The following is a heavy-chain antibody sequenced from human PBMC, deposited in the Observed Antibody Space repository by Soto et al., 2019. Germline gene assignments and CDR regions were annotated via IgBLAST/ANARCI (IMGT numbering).Heavy chain of an antibody. D-gene: IGHD6-19*01. CDR3: ARHGLHGSDWDGLDV. V-gene: IGHV5-51*01. J-gene: IGHJ6*02. CDR2: IYPGDFET. CDR1: GYSFSTYW. Sequence: GESLKISCKGSGYSFSTYWIGWVRQMPGKGLESIGIIYPGDFETKYSPSFKGQVTISADKSISTAYLQWSSLKASDTAMYYCARHGLHGSDWDGLDVWGQGTTVTV.